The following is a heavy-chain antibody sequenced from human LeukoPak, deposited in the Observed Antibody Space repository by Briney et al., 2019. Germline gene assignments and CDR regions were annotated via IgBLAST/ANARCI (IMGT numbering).Heavy chain of an antibody. J-gene: IGHJ3*01. V-gene: IGHV3-7*01. CDR3: ARWKMELQRNAFDF. CDR2: INQDGSEE. D-gene: IGHD1-26*01. Sequence: GGSLRLSCAASGFTFRTYWMSWIRQPPGKEPEWVADINQDGSEEYYLQSVRGRFTVSRDNAQNAVFLQMTNLRADDTAVYYCARWKMELQRNAFDFWGQGTVVTVSS. CDR1: GFTFRTYW.